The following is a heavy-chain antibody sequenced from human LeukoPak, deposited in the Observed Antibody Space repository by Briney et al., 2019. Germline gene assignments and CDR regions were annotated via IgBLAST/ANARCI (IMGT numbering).Heavy chain of an antibody. J-gene: IGHJ4*02. Sequence: ASVKVSCKASGYTFTSYGISWVRQAPGQGLEWMGWISAYNGNTNYAQKLQGRVTMTTDTSTSTAYMELRSLRSDDTAVYYCARDLLSHPNYFARIWGQGTLVTVSS. CDR2: ISAYNGNT. V-gene: IGHV1-18*01. D-gene: IGHD1-7*01. CDR3: ARDLLSHPNYFARI. CDR1: GYTFTSYG.